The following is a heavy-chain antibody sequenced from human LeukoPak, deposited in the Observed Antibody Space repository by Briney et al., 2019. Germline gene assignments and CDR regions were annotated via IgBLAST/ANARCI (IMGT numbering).Heavy chain of an antibody. CDR1: GGSFSAYY. V-gene: IGHV4-34*01. CDR3: ARGGRAWYLDF. D-gene: IGHD6-13*01. CDR2: VHHSGST. J-gene: IGHJ4*02. Sequence: PSETLSLTCAVYGGSFSAYYWNWIRHPPGKGLEWIGDVHHSGSTNYNPSLKSRVAMSVDTSRNQFSLKLTSLTAADTAVYFCARGGRAWYLDFWGQGVLVSVSS.